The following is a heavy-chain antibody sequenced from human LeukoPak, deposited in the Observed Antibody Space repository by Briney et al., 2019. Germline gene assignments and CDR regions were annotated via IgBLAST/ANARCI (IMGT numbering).Heavy chain of an antibody. CDR1: GGTFSSYA. Sequence: GASVKVSCKASGGTFSSYAISWVRQAPGQGLEWMGGIIPIFGTANYAQKFQGRVTMTRDTSISTAYMELSRLRSDDTAVYYCASGIWFDPWGQGTLVTVSS. CDR3: ASGIWFDP. D-gene: IGHD1-14*01. J-gene: IGHJ5*02. V-gene: IGHV1-69*05. CDR2: IIPIFGTA.